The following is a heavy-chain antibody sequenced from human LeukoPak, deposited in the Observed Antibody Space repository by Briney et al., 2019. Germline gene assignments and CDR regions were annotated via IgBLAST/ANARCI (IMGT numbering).Heavy chain of an antibody. CDR1: GGSISSHY. V-gene: IGHV4-59*11. CDR3: ARGLWNILTGYYIDY. Sequence: PSETLSLTCTVSGGSISSHYWSWIRQPPGKGLEWIAYIYYGGSTNYNPSLKSRVTISVDTSKKQFSLKLSSVTAADTAVYYCARGLWNILTGYYIDYWGQGTPVTVSS. CDR2: IYYGGST. D-gene: IGHD3-9*01. J-gene: IGHJ4*02.